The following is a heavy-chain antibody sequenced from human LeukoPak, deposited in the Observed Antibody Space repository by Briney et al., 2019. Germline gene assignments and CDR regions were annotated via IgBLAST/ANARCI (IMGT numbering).Heavy chain of an antibody. CDR2: INPDSGVT. CDR3: VGPGYFDL. V-gene: IGHV1-2*02. Sequence: ASVKVSCKASGGTFSTYAITWVRQAPGQGLEWMGWINPDSGVTESAQKFQGRVTMTRDTSTSTAYMELSRLRSDDTAVYYCVGPGYFDLWGRGTLVTVSS. J-gene: IGHJ2*01. D-gene: IGHD3-16*01. CDR1: GGTFSTYA.